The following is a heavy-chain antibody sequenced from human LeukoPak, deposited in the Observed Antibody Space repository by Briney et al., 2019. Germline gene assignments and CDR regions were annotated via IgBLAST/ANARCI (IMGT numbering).Heavy chain of an antibody. CDR3: AKDWQGGYGSRWYYYFDY. CDR1: GFTFSSYA. D-gene: IGHD6-13*01. CDR2: IGDSGGGT. Sequence: GGSLRLSCAASGFTFSSYAMSWVRQAPGKGLEWVSAIGDSGGGTYYADSVKGRFTISRDNSKNTLNLQMNSLRAEDTAIYYCAKDWQGGYGSRWYYYFDYWGQGTLVTVSS. J-gene: IGHJ4*02. V-gene: IGHV3-23*01.